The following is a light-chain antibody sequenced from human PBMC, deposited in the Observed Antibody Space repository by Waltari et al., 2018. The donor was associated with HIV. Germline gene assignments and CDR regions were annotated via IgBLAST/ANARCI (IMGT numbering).Light chain of an antibody. CDR1: QSLVYSDGNTY. CDR2: KVS. Sequence: DAVMTQSPLSLPVTLGQPASISCRSSQSLVYSDGNTYLTWFQQRPGQSPRRLIYKVSNRDPGVPDRFSGSGSGTDFTLKISRVEAEDVGVYYCMQGTHWPQTFGQGTEVEIK. CDR3: MQGTHWPQT. J-gene: IGKJ1*01. V-gene: IGKV2-30*01.